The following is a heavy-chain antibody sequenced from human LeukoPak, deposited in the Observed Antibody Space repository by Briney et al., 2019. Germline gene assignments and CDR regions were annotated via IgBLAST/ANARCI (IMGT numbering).Heavy chain of an antibody. D-gene: IGHD6-19*01. CDR3: ARVGQWLVFDY. Sequence: PGGSLRLSCAASGFTFSSYWMSWVRQAPGKGLELVATIKQDGSEKYYVDSVKGRFTMSRDNAKNSLYLQMNSLRVEDTAVYYCARVGQWLVFDYWGQGTLVTVSS. J-gene: IGHJ4*02. V-gene: IGHV3-7*01. CDR2: IKQDGSEK. CDR1: GFTFSSYW.